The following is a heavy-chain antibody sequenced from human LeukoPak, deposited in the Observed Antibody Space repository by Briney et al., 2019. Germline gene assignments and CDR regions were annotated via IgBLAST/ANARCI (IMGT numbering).Heavy chain of an antibody. CDR3: ARLTVTHAFDI. Sequence: GGSLRLSCAASGFIFSSYSMNWVRQAPGKGLEWVSSISSSRTYINYADSVKGRFTISRDNAKNSLYLQMNSLRAEDTAVYYCARLTVTHAFDIWGQGTMVTVSS. CDR2: ISSSRTYI. J-gene: IGHJ3*02. D-gene: IGHD4-17*01. CDR1: GFIFSSYS. V-gene: IGHV3-21*01.